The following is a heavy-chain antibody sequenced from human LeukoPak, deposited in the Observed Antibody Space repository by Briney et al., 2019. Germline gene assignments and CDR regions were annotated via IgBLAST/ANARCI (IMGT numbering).Heavy chain of an antibody. J-gene: IGHJ4*02. Sequence: SVKVSCKASGGTFSSYAISWVRQAPGQGLEWMGGIIPIFGTANYAQKFQGRVTITADESTSTAYMELSSLRSEDTAAYYCARGTAYDSSGYPTGESDYWGQGTLVTVSS. V-gene: IGHV1-69*13. CDR1: GGTFSSYA. CDR2: IIPIFGTA. D-gene: IGHD3-22*01. CDR3: ARGTAYDSSGYPTGESDY.